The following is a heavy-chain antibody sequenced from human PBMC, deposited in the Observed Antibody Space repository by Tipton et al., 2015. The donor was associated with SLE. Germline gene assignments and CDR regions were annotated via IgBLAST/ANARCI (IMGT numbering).Heavy chain of an antibody. CDR3: ARGGHSNSPNCFDP. CDR2: IYYSGST. Sequence: TLSLTCTVSGGSISSYYWTWIRQPPGKGLEWIGYIYYSGSTNYNPSLKSRVTISVDTSKNQFSLSLSSVTAADTAVYYCARGGHSNSPNCFDPGGQGTLITVSS. V-gene: IGHV4-59*12. CDR1: GGSISSYY. D-gene: IGHD4-11*01. J-gene: IGHJ5*02.